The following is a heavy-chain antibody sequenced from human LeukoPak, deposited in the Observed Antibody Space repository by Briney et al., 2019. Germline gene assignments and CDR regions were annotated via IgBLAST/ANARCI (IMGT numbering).Heavy chain of an antibody. J-gene: IGHJ4*02. Sequence: SQTLSLTCHVSGLSISSRGHYWSWIRQLPGKGLEWIGYISSAGNCLYNPSLKSRVTISRDTSENQLSLNLDSVTAADTAVYYCARGDIVALPNGLVVVGGYDSWGQGTLVTVSS. V-gene: IGHV4-31*03. CDR1: GLSISSRGHY. CDR3: ARGDIVALPNGLVVVGGYDS. CDR2: ISSAGNC. D-gene: IGHD5-12*01.